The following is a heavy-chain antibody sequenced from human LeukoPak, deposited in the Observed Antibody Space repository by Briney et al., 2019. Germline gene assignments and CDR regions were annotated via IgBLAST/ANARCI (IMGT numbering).Heavy chain of an antibody. J-gene: IGHJ6*03. D-gene: IGHD6-13*01. CDR3: ARRLGSPHSTGYSSSWPGLHMDV. V-gene: IGHV4-34*01. Sequence: SETLSLTCAVYGGSFSGYYWSWIRQPPGKGLEWIGEINHSGSTNYNPPLKSRVTISIDKSKNQFSLKLRSVTAADTAVYYCARRLGSPHSTGYSSSWPGLHMDVWGKGTTVTISS. CDR2: INHSGST. CDR1: GGSFSGYY.